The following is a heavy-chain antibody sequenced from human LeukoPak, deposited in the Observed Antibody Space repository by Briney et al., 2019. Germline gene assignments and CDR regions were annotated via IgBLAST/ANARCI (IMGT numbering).Heavy chain of an antibody. J-gene: IGHJ4*02. CDR2: INPSGGST. CDR1: GYTFTGYY. D-gene: IGHD3-22*01. V-gene: IGHV1-46*01. CDR3: ARAQDSTGYSYN. Sequence: ASVKASCKASGYTFTGYYMHWVRQAPGQGLEWMGIINPSGGSTSYAQKFQGRVTMTRDTSTSTVYMELSSLRSEDTAVYYCARAQDSTGYSYNWGQGTLVTVSS.